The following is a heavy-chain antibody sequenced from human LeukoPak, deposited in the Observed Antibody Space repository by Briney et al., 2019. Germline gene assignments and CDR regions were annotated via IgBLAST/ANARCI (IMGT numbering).Heavy chain of an antibody. CDR3: ATLVVAASWVQNDY. J-gene: IGHJ4*02. CDR1: GGSISSYY. D-gene: IGHD2-15*01. Sequence: SETLSLTCTVSGGSISSYYWTWIRQPPGKGLEWIGYIYYSGSTNYNPSLKSRVTISVDTSKNQFSLKLSSVTAADTAVYYSATLVVAASWVQNDYWGPGTLVTVSS. CDR2: IYYSGST. V-gene: IGHV4-59*01.